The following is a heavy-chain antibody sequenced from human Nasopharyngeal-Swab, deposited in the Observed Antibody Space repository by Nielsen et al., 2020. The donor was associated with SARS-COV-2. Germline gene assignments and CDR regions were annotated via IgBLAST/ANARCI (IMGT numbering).Heavy chain of an antibody. CDR1: GGSISSSSYY. CDR2: IYYSGST. V-gene: IGHV4-39*01. J-gene: IGHJ4*02. Sequence: SETLSLTCTVSGGSISSSSYYWGWIRQPPGKGLEWIGSIYYSGSTYYNPSLKSRVTISVDTSKNQFSLKLSSVTAADTAVYYCARLSGYSGYDERAFDYWGQGTLVTVYS. D-gene: IGHD5-12*01. CDR3: ARLSGYSGYDERAFDY.